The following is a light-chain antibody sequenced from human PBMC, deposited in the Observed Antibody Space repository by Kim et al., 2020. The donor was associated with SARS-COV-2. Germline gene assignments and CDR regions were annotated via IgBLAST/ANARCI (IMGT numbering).Light chain of an antibody. Sequence: DIQLTQSPSFLSASVGDRVTITCRASQGISSYLGWYQQKPGKAPKLLIYSAYTLQSGVPSRFSDSGSGIEFTLTVSSLQPEDFATYYFQQLNTYPWTFGQGTKVDIK. CDR1: QGISSY. CDR2: SAY. J-gene: IGKJ1*01. CDR3: QQLNTYPWT. V-gene: IGKV1-9*01.